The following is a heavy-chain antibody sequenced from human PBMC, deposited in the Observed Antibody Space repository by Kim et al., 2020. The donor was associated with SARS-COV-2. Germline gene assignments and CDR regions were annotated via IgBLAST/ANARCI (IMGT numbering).Heavy chain of an antibody. CDR3: ARGPEWELLRGWFDP. D-gene: IGHD1-26*01. J-gene: IGHJ5*02. CDR2: ISYDGSNK. CDR1: GFTFSSYA. Sequence: GGSLRLSCAASGFTFSSYAMHWVRQAPGKGLEWVAVISYDGSNKYYADSVKGRFTISRDNSKNTLYLQMNSLRAEDTAVYYCARGPEWELLRGWFDPWGQGTLVTVSS. V-gene: IGHV3-30-3*01.